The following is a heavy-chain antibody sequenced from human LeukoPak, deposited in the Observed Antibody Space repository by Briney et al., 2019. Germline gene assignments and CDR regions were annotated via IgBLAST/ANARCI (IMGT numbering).Heavy chain of an antibody. D-gene: IGHD2-2*02. J-gene: IGHJ1*01. Sequence: GGSLRLSCAASGFTFSSYDMNWVRQAPGKGLEWISYISSSGNTIYYADSVKGRFTISRDNAENSLYLQMNSLRAEDTAVYYCAKDHCSSTSCYSRVTNEYFQHWGQGTLVTVSS. CDR3: AKDHCSSTSCYSRVTNEYFQH. CDR2: ISSSGNTI. V-gene: IGHV3-48*03. CDR1: GFTFSSYD.